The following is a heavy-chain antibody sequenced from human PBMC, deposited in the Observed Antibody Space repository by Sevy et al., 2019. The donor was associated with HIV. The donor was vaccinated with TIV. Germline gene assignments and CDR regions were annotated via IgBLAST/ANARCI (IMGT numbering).Heavy chain of an antibody. CDR1: GGTFSSYA. D-gene: IGHD3-10*01. Sequence: ASVKVSCKASGGTFSSYAISWVRQAPGQGLEWMGRIIPIFGTANYAQKFQGRVTITADESTSTAYMELSSLRSEDTAVYYCARVRGSGRYYFDYWGQGTLVTVSS. CDR3: ARVRGSGRYYFDY. CDR2: IIPIFGTA. V-gene: IGHV1-69*13. J-gene: IGHJ4*02.